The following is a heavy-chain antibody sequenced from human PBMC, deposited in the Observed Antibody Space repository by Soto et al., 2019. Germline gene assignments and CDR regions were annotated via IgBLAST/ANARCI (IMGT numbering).Heavy chain of an antibody. CDR2: RWHDGNNK. J-gene: IGHJ6*02. V-gene: IGHV3-33*01. CDR1: GFTFSNYG. Sequence: QVQLVESGGGVVQPGRSLRLSCAASGFTFSNYGMHWVRQAPGKGLEWVAIRWHDGNNKYYADSVRGRFIISRDNSKNRLYLQMNSLRAEDTAVYYCARDLVGASDSYGLGVWGQGTPVTVSS. D-gene: IGHD1-26*01. CDR3: ARDLVGASDSYGLGV.